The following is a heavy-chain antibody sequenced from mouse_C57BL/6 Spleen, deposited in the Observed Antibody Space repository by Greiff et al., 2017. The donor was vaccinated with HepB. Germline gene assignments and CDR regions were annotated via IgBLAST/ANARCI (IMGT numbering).Heavy chain of an antibody. CDR2: INPNNGGT. V-gene: IGHV1-26*01. J-gene: IGHJ4*01. CDR1: GYTFTDYY. D-gene: IGHD3-2*02. Sequence: EVQLQQSGPELVKPGASVKISCKASGYTFTDYYMNWVKQSHGKSLEWIGDINPNNGGTSYNQKFKGKATLTVDKSSSTAYMELRSLTSEDSAVYYCARLGEDSSGSDAMDYWGQGTSVTVSS. CDR3: ARLGEDSSGSDAMDY.